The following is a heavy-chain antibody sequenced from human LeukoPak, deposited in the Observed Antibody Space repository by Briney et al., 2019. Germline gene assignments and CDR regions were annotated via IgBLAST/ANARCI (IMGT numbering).Heavy chain of an antibody. D-gene: IGHD1-26*01. V-gene: IGHV3-74*01. Sequence: GGSLRLSCAASGFRFSNSWMYWVRQAPGKGLVWVSRINTDGSSTSYADSVKGRFTISRDNAKNTLYLQMNSLRADDTAVYYCARTRRNSGSYYGDYWGQGTLVTVSS. J-gene: IGHJ4*02. CDR2: INTDGSST. CDR3: ARTRRNSGSYYGDY. CDR1: GFRFSNSW.